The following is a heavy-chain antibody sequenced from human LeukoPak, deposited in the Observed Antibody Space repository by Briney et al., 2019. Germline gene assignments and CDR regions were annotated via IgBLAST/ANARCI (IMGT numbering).Heavy chain of an antibody. D-gene: IGHD6-6*01. Sequence: GVSRRLSCAASGFTFSDYYMSWIRQAPGKGLEWVSYISSSGSTIYYADSVKGRFTISRDNAKNSLYLQMNSLRAEDTAVYYCARDSTRYSSSSWDYYYMDVWGKGTTVTVSS. CDR2: ISSSGSTI. CDR3: ARDSTRYSSSSWDYYYMDV. J-gene: IGHJ6*03. V-gene: IGHV3-11*01. CDR1: GFTFSDYY.